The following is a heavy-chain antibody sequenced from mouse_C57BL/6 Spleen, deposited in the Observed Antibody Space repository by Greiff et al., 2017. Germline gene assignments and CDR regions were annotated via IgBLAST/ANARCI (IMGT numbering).Heavy chain of an antibody. CDR3: ARWGWGAMDY. V-gene: IGHV1-69*01. CDR1: GYTFTSYW. Sequence: QVQLKQPGAELVMPGASVKLSCKASGYTFTSYWMHWVKQRPGQGLEWIGEIDPSDSYTNYNQKFKGKSTLTVDKSSSTAYMQLSSLTSEDSAVYYCARWGWGAMDYWGQGTSVTVSS. CDR2: IDPSDSYT. J-gene: IGHJ4*01.